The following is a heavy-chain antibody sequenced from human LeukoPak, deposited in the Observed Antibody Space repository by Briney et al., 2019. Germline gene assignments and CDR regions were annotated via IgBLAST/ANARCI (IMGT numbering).Heavy chain of an antibody. V-gene: IGHV4-30-4*01. CDR2: MYYSGST. CDR1: GVSISSGDYY. CDR3: ARPYYYDSRIDP. D-gene: IGHD3-22*01. J-gene: IGHJ5*02. Sequence: SQTLSLTCTASGVSISSGDYYWSWIRQPPGKGLEWIGYMYYSGSTYYNPSLKSRVTISLDTSKNQFSLKLSSVTAADTAVYYCARPYYYDSRIDPWGQGTLVTVSS.